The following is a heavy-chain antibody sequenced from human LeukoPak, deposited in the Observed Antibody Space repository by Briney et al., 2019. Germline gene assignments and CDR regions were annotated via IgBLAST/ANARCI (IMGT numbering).Heavy chain of an antibody. J-gene: IGHJ6*03. D-gene: IGHD2/OR15-2a*01. CDR2: IYYSGST. Sequence: SETLSLTCTGSGGSISSSSYHWGWIRQPPGKGLEWIGSIYYSGSTYYNPSLKSRVTISVDTSKNQFSLKLSSVTAADTAVYYCARAYETLIGDYMDIWGKGTTVTVSS. CDR3: ARAYETLIGDYMDI. V-gene: IGHV4-39*07. CDR1: GGSISSSSYH.